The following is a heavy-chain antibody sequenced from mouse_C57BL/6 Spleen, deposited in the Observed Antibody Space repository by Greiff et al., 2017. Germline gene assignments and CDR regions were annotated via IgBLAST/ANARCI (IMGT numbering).Heavy chain of an antibody. CDR3: ARRRKANYYAMDY. V-gene: IGHV1-26*01. J-gene: IGHJ4*01. CDR2: INPNNGGT. Sequence: VQLQQSGPELVKPGASVKISCKASGYTFTDYYMNWVKQSHGKSLEWIGDINPNNGGTSYNQKFKGKATLTVDKSSSTAYMELRSLTSEDSAVYYCARRRKANYYAMDYWGQGTSVTVSS. CDR1: GYTFTDYY.